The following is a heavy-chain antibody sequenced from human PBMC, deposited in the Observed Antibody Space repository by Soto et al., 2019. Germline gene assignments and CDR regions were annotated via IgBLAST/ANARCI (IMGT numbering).Heavy chain of an antibody. J-gene: IGHJ6*02. CDR3: ARLYDFWSGYYYYYYYGMDV. D-gene: IGHD3-3*01. V-gene: IGHV4-39*01. Sequence: QLQLQESGPGLVKPSETLSLTCTVSGGSISSSSYYWGWIRQPPGKGLEWIGSIYYSGSTYYNPSLKSRVTISVDTSKNQFSLKLSSVTAADTAVYYCARLYDFWSGYYYYYYYGMDVWGQGTTVTVSS. CDR2: IYYSGST. CDR1: GGSISSSSYY.